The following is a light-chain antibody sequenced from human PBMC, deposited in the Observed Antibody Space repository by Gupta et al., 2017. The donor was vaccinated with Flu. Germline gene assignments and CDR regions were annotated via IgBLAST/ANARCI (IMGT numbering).Light chain of an antibody. Sequence: QSALTQPASVSGSPGQSITISCTGTSSDVGGYNYVPWYQQHPGKAPKLMIYAVSNRPSGISNRFSGSKSGNTASLTISGLQAEDEADYYCSSYRSTTSWVFGGGTKLTVL. CDR3: SSYRSTTSWV. V-gene: IGLV2-14*01. J-gene: IGLJ3*02. CDR2: AVS. CDR1: SSDVGGYNY.